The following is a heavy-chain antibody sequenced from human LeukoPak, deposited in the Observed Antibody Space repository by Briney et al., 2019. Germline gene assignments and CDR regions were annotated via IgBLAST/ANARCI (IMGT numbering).Heavy chain of an antibody. V-gene: IGHV3-30*03. CDR2: ISYDGSNK. CDR1: GFTFSSYG. D-gene: IGHD6-13*01. CDR3: ARGQPPSYYDMDV. Sequence: TGGSLRLSCAASGFTFSSYGMHWVRQAPGKGLEWVAVISYDGSNKYYADSVKGRFTISRDNSKNTLYLQMSSLRAEDTALYYCARGQPPSYYDMDVWGQGTTVTVSS. J-gene: IGHJ6*02.